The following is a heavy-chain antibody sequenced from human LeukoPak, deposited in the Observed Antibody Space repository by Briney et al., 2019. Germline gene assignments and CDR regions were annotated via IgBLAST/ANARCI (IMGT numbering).Heavy chain of an antibody. D-gene: IGHD6-19*01. CDR1: GFTFSSYA. CDR3: ARTIGGSGWYPSDY. CDR2: ISSNGGST. J-gene: IGHJ4*02. Sequence: GGSLRLSCAASGFTFSSYAMSWVRQAPGKGLEYVSAISSNGGSTYYANSVKGRFTISRDNSKNTLYLQMGSLRAEDMAVYYCARTIGGSGWYPSDYWGQGTLVTVSS. V-gene: IGHV3-64*01.